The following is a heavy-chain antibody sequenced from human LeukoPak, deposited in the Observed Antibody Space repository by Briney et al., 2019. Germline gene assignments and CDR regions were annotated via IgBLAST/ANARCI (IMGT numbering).Heavy chain of an antibody. CDR3: ARIYYDFWSGPRYYYYMDV. V-gene: IGHV4-59*01. CDR1: GGSFSGYY. D-gene: IGHD3-3*01. J-gene: IGHJ6*03. CDR2: IYYSGST. Sequence: PSETLSLTCAVYGGSFSGYYWSWTRQPPGKGLEWIGYIYYSGSTNYNPSLKSRVTISVDMSKNQFSLKLSSVTAADTAVYYCARIYYDFWSGPRYYYYMDVWGKGTTVTVSS.